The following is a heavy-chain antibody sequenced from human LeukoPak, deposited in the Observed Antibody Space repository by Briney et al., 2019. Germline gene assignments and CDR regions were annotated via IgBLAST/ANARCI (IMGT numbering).Heavy chain of an antibody. CDR2: ISAYHGNT. J-gene: IGHJ1*01. CDR3: ARTPYYEGAEYFQH. V-gene: IGHV1-18*01. Sequence: ASVKVSCKASGYTFTSYGITWVRQVPGQGLEWMGWISAYHGNTNYAQKLQGRVTMTTDTSTSTAFMELRSLRSDDTAVYYCARTPYYEGAEYFQHWGQGTLVTVSS. CDR1: GYTFTSYG. D-gene: IGHD3-22*01.